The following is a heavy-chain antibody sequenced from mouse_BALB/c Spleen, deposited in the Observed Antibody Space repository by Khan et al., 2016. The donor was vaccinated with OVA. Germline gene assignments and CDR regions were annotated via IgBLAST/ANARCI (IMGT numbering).Heavy chain of an antibody. Sequence: VQLQQAGPELVKPGDSVKISCKASGYSFTGYFMNWVKQSHGKSLEWIGRINPYNGDTFYNQKFKGKATLTVDKSSSTAHMELQSLTTEDPAVYYCGFPYSCGSSSFAYWGQGTLVTVSA. V-gene: IGHV1-20*01. CDR1: GYSFTGYF. CDR2: INPYNGDT. CDR3: GFPYSCGSSSFAY. J-gene: IGHJ3*01. D-gene: IGHD1-1*01.